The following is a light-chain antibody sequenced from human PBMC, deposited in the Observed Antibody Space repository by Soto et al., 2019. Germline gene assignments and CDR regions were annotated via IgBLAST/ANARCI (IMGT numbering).Light chain of an antibody. CDR2: GAS. Sequence: EIVLTQSPGTLSLSPGERATLSCRASQSVSSSYLAWYQQKPGQAPRLLIYGASSRATGIPDRFSGSGSGTDVTLTISRREPEDFSVYYCHQYGSSATFGQGTKVEIK. J-gene: IGKJ1*01. CDR1: QSVSSSY. CDR3: HQYGSSAT. V-gene: IGKV3-20*01.